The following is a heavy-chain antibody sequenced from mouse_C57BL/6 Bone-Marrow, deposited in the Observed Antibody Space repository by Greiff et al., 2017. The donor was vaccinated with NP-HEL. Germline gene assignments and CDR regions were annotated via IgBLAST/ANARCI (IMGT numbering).Heavy chain of an antibody. D-gene: IGHD1-1*01. CDR2: IDPNSGGT. CDR1: GYTFTSYW. CDR3: ARGDLATVVAPLDY. J-gene: IGHJ4*01. V-gene: IGHV1-72*01. Sequence: QVQLQQSGAELVKPGASVKLSCKASGYTFTSYWMHWVKQRPGRGLEWIGRIDPNSGGTKYNEKFKSKATLTVDKPSSTAYMQLSSLTSEDSAVYYCARGDLATVVAPLDYWGQGTSVTVSS.